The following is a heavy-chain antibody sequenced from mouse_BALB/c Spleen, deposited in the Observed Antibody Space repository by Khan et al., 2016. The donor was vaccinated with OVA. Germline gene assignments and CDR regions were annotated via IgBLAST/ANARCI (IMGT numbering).Heavy chain of an antibody. CDR1: GYTFTDYY. Sequence: QVQLKQSGAELARPGASVKLSCKASGYTFTDYYINWVKQRTGQGLEWIGEISPGSGDTYYNERFKGKATLTADKSSSTAYMQLSSLTSEASAVDFCASRNYFGDTFAYWGQGTLVTVSA. CDR2: ISPGSGDT. J-gene: IGHJ3*01. CDR3: ASRNYFGDTFAY. V-gene: IGHV1-77*01. D-gene: IGHD1-2*01.